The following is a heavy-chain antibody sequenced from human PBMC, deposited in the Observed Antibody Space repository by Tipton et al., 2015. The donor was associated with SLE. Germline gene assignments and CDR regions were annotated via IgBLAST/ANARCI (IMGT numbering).Heavy chain of an antibody. D-gene: IGHD2-2*01. Sequence: TLSLTCGVYGESLINYYWNWIRQSPGRGLEWIGSIYYSGSTNYNPSLKSRVTMAIDTSKNQFSLRLSSVTAADTAVYFCAKGYCSSASCYWSVFDPWGQGTLVTVSS. CDR2: IYYSGST. J-gene: IGHJ5*02. CDR3: AKGYCSSASCYWSVFDP. CDR1: GESLINYY. V-gene: IGHV4-59*01.